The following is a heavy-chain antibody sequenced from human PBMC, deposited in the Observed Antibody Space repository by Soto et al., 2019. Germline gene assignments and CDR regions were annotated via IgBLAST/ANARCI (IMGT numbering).Heavy chain of an antibody. CDR3: ARDDGYRTCDY. D-gene: IGHD3-22*01. CDR2: ITGDGHRT. Sequence: PGGSLRLSCTASGFTFSGYAMSWVRQSPGKELEWVAAITGDGHRTYYEDSMKGRFTISRDNAKNSLYLQMSSLRAEDTAVYYCARDDGYRTCDYWGQGALVTVSS. J-gene: IGHJ4*02. V-gene: IGHV3-23*01. CDR1: GFTFSGYA.